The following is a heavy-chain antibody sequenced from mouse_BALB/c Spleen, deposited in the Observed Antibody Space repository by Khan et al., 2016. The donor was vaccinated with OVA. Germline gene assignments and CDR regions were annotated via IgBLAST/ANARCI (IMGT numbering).Heavy chain of an antibody. CDR3: ARGLEGAY. J-gene: IGHJ3*01. Sequence: EVKLVESGGGLVKPGGSLKLSCAASGFTFSSYAMSWVRQTPEKRLEWVASISSGGSTYYPDSVKGRFTISRDNARNILYLQMSSLRSEDTAMYYCARGLEGAYWGQGTLVTVSA. CDR2: ISSGGST. CDR1: GFTFSSYA. V-gene: IGHV5-6-5*01.